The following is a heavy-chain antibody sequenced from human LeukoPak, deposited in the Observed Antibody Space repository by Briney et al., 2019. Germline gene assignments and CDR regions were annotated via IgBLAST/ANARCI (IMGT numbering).Heavy chain of an antibody. Sequence: GGSLRLSCAASGFTFSSYAMSWVRQAPGKGLEWVSAISGSGGSTYYADSVKGRFTISRDNSKNTLYLQMNSLRAEDSAVYYCAIWRQDIVVVPAAHWGQGTLVTVSS. V-gene: IGHV3-23*01. J-gene: IGHJ4*02. D-gene: IGHD2-2*01. CDR2: ISGSGGST. CDR3: AIWRQDIVVVPAAH. CDR1: GFTFSSYA.